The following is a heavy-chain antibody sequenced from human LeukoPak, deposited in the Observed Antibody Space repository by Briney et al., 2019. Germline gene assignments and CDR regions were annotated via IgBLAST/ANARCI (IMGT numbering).Heavy chain of an antibody. J-gene: IGHJ4*02. CDR3: AKATGTLGN. CDR1: GFTFSSDA. D-gene: IGHD1-1*01. CDR2: ISGSGGST. V-gene: IGHV3-23*01. Sequence: GGSLRLSCAASGFTFSSDAMSWVRQAPGKGLEWVSAISGSGGSTYYADSVKGRFTISGDNSKNTLYLQMNSLTAEDTAIYYCAKATGTLGNWGQGTLVTVSS.